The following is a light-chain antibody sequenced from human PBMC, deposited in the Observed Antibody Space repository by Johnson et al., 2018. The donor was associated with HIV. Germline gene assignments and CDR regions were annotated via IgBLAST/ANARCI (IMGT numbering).Light chain of an antibody. V-gene: IGLV1-51*01. J-gene: IGLJ1*01. CDR2: DND. CDR1: SSNIGNNY. Sequence: QSVLTQPPLLSAAPGQTVTISCSGSSSNIGNNYVSWYQQLPGTAPKLLIYDNDKRPSGIPDRFSGSKSGTSATLGITGLQTGDEADYYCGTLDSGLCALYVFGTGTKVTVL. CDR3: GTLDSGLCALYV.